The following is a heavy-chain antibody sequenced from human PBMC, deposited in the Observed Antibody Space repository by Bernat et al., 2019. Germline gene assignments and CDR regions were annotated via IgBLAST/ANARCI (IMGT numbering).Heavy chain of an antibody. Sequence: EVQLVESGGGLVQPGGSLRLSCAASGFTFSSYEMNWVRQAPGQGLEWVSYISSSGSTIYYADSVKGRFTISRDNAKNSLYLQMNSLRAEDTAVYYCARVDRSVTITIFGVVTHDYWGQGSLVTVSS. CDR1: GFTFSSYE. J-gene: IGHJ4*02. CDR3: ARVDRSVTITIFGVVTHDY. D-gene: IGHD3-3*01. V-gene: IGHV3-48*03. CDR2: ISSSGSTI.